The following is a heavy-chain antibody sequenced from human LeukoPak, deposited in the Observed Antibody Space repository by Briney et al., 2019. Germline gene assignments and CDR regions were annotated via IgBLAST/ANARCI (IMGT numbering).Heavy chain of an antibody. CDR3: ARRRLRPSIIIDY. CDR1: GGSIRSSSYY. CDR2: IYFSGST. D-gene: IGHD4-17*01. J-gene: IGHJ4*02. Sequence: SENLPLTGTVSGGSIRSSSYYWGWIRHPPGKELEWIGSIYFSGSTYYNPSLKSRITISEDTSKNQFSLTLSSVTATDTAVYYCARRRLRPSIIIDYWGQGTLVTVSS. V-gene: IGHV4-39*01.